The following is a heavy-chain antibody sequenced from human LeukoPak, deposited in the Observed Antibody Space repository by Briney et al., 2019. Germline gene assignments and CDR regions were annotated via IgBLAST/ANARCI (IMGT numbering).Heavy chain of an antibody. V-gene: IGHV3-30*02. Sequence: PGGSLRLSCAASGFTFSSYGMHWVRQAPGKGLEWVAFIRNDGSNKYYADSVKGRFTISRDNSKNTVYLQMNSLRAEDTAVYYCAKDPEQQLGAYFDYRGQGTLVTVSS. CDR3: AKDPEQQLGAYFDY. CDR1: GFTFSSYG. D-gene: IGHD6-13*01. J-gene: IGHJ4*02. CDR2: IRNDGSNK.